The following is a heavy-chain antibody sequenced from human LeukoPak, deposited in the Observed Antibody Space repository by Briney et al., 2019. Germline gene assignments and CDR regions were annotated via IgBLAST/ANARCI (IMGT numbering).Heavy chain of an antibody. V-gene: IGHV3-21*01. J-gene: IGHJ4*02. D-gene: IGHD3-9*01. CDR1: GFTFSSYS. Sequence: GGSLRLSCAASGFTFSSYSMNWVRQAPGKGLEWVSSISSSSSYIYYADSVKGRFTISRDNAKNSLYLQMNSLRAEDTAVYYCASRYDILTGYYFGNADYWGQGTLVTVSS. CDR2: ISSSSSYI. CDR3: ASRYDILTGYYFGNADY.